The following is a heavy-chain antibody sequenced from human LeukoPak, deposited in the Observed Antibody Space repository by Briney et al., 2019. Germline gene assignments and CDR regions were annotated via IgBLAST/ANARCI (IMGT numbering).Heavy chain of an antibody. Sequence: GGSLRLSCAASGFTFSSYSMNWVRQAPGKGLEWVSSISSSSYIYYADSVKGRFTISRDNAKNSLYLQMNSLRAEDTAVYYCAREKAYYYDSSGYYYFDYWGQGTLVTVSS. CDR1: GFTFSSYS. J-gene: IGHJ4*02. V-gene: IGHV3-21*01. CDR3: AREKAYYYDSSGYYYFDY. D-gene: IGHD3-22*01. CDR2: ISSSSYI.